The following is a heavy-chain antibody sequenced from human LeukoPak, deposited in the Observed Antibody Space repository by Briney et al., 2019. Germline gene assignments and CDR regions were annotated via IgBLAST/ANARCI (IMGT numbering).Heavy chain of an antibody. CDR3: ARARSPIVAYAFDI. D-gene: IGHD5-12*01. Sequence: SETLSLTCAVYGGSFSGYYWSWIRQPPGKGLEWIGEINHSGSTNYNPSLKRRVTISVDTSKNQFSLKLSSVTAADTAVYYCARARSPIVAYAFDIWGQGTMVTVSS. CDR2: INHSGST. CDR1: GGSFSGYY. V-gene: IGHV4-34*01. J-gene: IGHJ3*02.